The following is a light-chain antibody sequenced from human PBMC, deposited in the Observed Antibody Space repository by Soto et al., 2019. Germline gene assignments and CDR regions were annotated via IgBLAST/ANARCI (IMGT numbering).Light chain of an antibody. V-gene: IGLV2-14*01. J-gene: IGLJ1*01. CDR2: EVT. CDR1: NTNVAQDNS. Sequence: QSALTQPASVSGSRGQSITISCAGSNTNVAQDNSVSWYQQCPGKAPKLLIFEVTNLPSGVSSRFSGSISGNTASLTISGRHQDDDEDYFCVSYTVPDTLVFGAGTKLTVL. CDR3: VSYTVPDTLV.